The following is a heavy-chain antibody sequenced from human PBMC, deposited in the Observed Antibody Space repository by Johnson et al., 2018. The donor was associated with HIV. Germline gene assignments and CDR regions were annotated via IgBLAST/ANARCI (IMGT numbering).Heavy chain of an antibody. CDR2: IYSGGST. J-gene: IGHJ3*02. V-gene: IGHV3-NL1*01. D-gene: IGHD1-26*01. CDR1: GFTFSSYG. Sequence: QVQLVESGGGVVQPGGSLRLSYAASGFTFSSYGMHWVRQAPGKGLEWVAVIYSGGSTYYADSVKGRFTISRDNSKNTLYLQINSPRAEDTAVYYCARGRYTTAEWDDAFDIWGQGTMVTVSS. CDR3: ARGRYTTAEWDDAFDI.